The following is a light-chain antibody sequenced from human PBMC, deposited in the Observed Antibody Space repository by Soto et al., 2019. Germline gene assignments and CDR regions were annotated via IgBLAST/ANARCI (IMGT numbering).Light chain of an antibody. V-gene: IGKV1-5*03. J-gene: IGKJ1*01. CDR2: KAS. Sequence: IQMTQSPSTLSASVGDRVTITCRASQSISSWLAWYQQKPGKAPKLLIYKASSLESGVPSRFSGSGSGTEFTLTISSLQPDDFATYYCQQYNDYSGTFGQGTKVEIK. CDR1: QSISSW. CDR3: QQYNDYSGT.